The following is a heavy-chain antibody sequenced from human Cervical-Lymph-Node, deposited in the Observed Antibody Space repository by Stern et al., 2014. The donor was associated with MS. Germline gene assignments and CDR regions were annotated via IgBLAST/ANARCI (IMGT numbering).Heavy chain of an antibody. D-gene: IGHD4-23*01. J-gene: IGHJ4*02. CDR2: SWYDASKE. Sequence: VQLVESGRGVVQPGGSLRLSCAGSGFIFSKFVMHWVRQAPGKGLEWVAASWYDASKEYYADSVKGRFTISRDNSKNTLYLQMNSLRIEDTAVYYCARDNYGGYLDYWGQGTRVTVSS. V-gene: IGHV3-30*04. CDR1: GFIFSKFV. CDR3: ARDNYGGYLDY.